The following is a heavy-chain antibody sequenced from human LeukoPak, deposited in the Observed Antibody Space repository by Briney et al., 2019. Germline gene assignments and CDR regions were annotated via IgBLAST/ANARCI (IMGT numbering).Heavy chain of an antibody. V-gene: IGHV4-34*01. Sequence: SETLSLTCAVYGGSFSGYYWSWIRQPPGKGLEWIGEINHSGSTNYNPSLKSRVTISVDTSKNQFSLKLSSVTAADTAVYYCARAGSGYYYYYYMDVWGKGTTVTVSS. CDR2: INHSGST. CDR1: GGSFSGYY. CDR3: ARAGSGYYYYYYMDV. J-gene: IGHJ6*03. D-gene: IGHD3-10*01.